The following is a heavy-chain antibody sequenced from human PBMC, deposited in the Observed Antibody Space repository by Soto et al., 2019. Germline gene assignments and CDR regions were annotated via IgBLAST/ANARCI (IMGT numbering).Heavy chain of an antibody. D-gene: IGHD1-1*01. J-gene: IGHJ4*02. CDR3: ARLPGITTLRRDY. CDR1: GGSISSPSYY. CDR2: IYYNGNT. V-gene: IGHV4-39*01. Sequence: QLQLQESGPGLVKPSENLSLTCSVSGGSISSPSYYWGWIRQPPGKGLEWIGSIYYNGNTYYNPSLKSRVTIFVDTSRNQFSLKVNSVTAADTAVYFCARLPGITTLRRDYWGQGTLVTVSS.